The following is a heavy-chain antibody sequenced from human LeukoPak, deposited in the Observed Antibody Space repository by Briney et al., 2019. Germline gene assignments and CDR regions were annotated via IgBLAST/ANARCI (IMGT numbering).Heavy chain of an antibody. J-gene: IGHJ4*02. CDR2: ISGSDGST. CDR1: GSTFSSYA. V-gene: IGHV3-23*01. CDR3: AKDLPYGDPHPGYYFYY. Sequence: GGSLPLSYAASGSTFSSYAMSSVRHHPGKRMEWLLAISGSDGSTYYADSVKGRFTISRDKSKNTLYLQMNSLRAEDTAVYYCAKDLPYGDPHPGYYFYYWGQGTLLTVSS. D-gene: IGHD4-17*01.